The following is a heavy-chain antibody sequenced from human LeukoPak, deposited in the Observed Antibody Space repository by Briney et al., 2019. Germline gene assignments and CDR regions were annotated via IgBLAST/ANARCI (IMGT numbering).Heavy chain of an antibody. CDR3: AQHLGGGYSYGLYYYYGMDV. D-gene: IGHD5-18*01. CDR2: IKQDGSEK. CDR1: GGSISSSSYY. Sequence: PSETLSLTCTVSGGSISSSSYYWGWIRQPPGKGLEWVANIKQDGSEKYYVDSVKGRFTISRDNAKNSLYLQMNSLRAEDTAVYYCAQHLGGGYSYGLYYYYGMDVWGQGTTVTVSS. V-gene: IGHV3-7*01. J-gene: IGHJ6*02.